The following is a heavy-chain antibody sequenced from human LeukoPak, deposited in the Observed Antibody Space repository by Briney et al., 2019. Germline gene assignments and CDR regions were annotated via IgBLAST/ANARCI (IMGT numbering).Heavy chain of an antibody. CDR3: ARQTYYYGSGSYDTIDY. CDR2: IYYSGST. CDR1: GGSISNNNYY. V-gene: IGHV4-39*01. J-gene: IGHJ4*02. D-gene: IGHD3-10*01. Sequence: PSETLSLTCTVSGGSISNNNYYWGWIRQPPGKGLEWIGNIYYSGSTYYNPSLKSRVTISVDTSKNQFSLKLSSVTAADTAIYYCARQTYYYGSGSYDTIDYWGQGTLVTVSS.